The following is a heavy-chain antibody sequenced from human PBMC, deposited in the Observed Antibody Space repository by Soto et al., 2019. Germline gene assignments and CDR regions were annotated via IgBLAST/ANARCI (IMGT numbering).Heavy chain of an antibody. CDR2: IFYSGST. CDR1: GDSFSSSSYY. J-gene: IGHJ4*02. Sequence: PSETLSLTCTVSGDSFSSSSYYWGWVRQPPGKGLEWIAGIFYSGSTYYNPSLKSRVTIAVDKPKNQFSLKLNSVTAADTAVYYCARLVDGGDERLESWGQGTLVTVPQ. V-gene: IGHV4-39*01. CDR3: ARLVDGGDERLES. D-gene: IGHD2-21*02.